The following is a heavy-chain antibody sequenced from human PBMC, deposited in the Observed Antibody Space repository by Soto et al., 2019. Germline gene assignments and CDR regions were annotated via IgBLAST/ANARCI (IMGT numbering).Heavy chain of an antibody. J-gene: IGHJ4*02. Sequence: SETLSLTCAVYGGSFSGYYWSWIRQPPVKVLEWIGEINHSGSTNYNPSLKSRVTISVDTSKNQFSLKLSSVTAADTAVYYCARGILDYYDSSGYPYYFDYWGQGTLVTVSS. CDR2: INHSGST. V-gene: IGHV4-34*01. CDR1: GGSFSGYY. CDR3: ARGILDYYDSSGYPYYFDY. D-gene: IGHD3-22*01.